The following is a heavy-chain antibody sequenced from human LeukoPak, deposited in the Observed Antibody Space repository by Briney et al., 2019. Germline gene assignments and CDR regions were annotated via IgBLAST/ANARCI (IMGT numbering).Heavy chain of an antibody. J-gene: IGHJ4*02. CDR1: GFTFSNYA. CDR3: ATLGSYFDY. CDR2: ISSNGGSA. V-gene: IGHV3-64*04. D-gene: IGHD3-10*01. Sequence: PGGSLRLSCSASGFTFSNYAMHWVRQAPGKGLEYVSAISSNGGSAYYADSMKGRFTISRDNAENTLYLQMNSLRAEDTAVYYCATLGSYFDYWGQGTLVTVSP.